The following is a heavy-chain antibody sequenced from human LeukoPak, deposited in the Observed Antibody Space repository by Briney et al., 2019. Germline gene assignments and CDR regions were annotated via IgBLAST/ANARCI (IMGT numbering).Heavy chain of an antibody. V-gene: IGHV3-74*01. D-gene: IGHD1-26*01. Sequence: GGSLRLSCAASGFTFRSNWMHWVRQAPGKGLVWVSRIGPDASTTTYTDSVRGRFTISRDNAKNTLYLQMNSLRAEDTAVYFCVYSGNYRFDYWGQGTLVTVSS. CDR2: IGPDASTT. CDR3: VYSGNYRFDY. CDR1: GFTFRSNW. J-gene: IGHJ4*02.